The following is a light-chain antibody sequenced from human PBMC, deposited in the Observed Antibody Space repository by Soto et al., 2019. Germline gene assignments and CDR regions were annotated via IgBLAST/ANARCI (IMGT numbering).Light chain of an antibody. Sequence: QSVLTQPPSVSAAPGRKVTISCSGSSSNIGNNYVSWYQQLPGTAPKLLIYENNKRPSGIPDLFSGSKSGTSATLGITGLQTGDEADYYCGTWDSSLSVPYVFGTGTKVTVL. CDR1: SSNIGNNY. CDR3: GTWDSSLSVPYV. CDR2: ENN. J-gene: IGLJ1*01. V-gene: IGLV1-51*02.